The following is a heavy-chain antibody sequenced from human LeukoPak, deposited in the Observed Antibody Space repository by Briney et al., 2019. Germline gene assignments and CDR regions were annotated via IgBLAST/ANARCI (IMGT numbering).Heavy chain of an antibody. CDR2: INPSGRV. J-gene: IGHJ6*03. CDR1: GGSFSGYY. D-gene: IGHD3-22*01. Sequence: PSETLSLTCAVYGGSFSGYYWTWIRQAPGKGLEWIGEINPSGRVSYNPSLKSRLTISVDASKNQFSLNLRSLAAADTAVYYCARGRQEVSMIAVVMTGVSYYLDVWGKGTTVTVS. CDR3: ARGRQEVSMIAVVMTGVSYYLDV. V-gene: IGHV4-34*01.